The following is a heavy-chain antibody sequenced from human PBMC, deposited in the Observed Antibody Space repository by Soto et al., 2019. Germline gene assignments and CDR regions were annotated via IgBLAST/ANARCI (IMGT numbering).Heavy chain of an antibody. D-gene: IGHD3-10*01. Sequence: ASVKVSCKASGYTFTSYGISWVRQAPGQGLEWMGWISAYNGNTNYAQKLQGRVTMTTDTSTSTAYMELRSLRSDDTAVYYCARVPPPHGSGCYPYYYYYKDVWGKGTTVTVSS. CDR2: ISAYNGNT. CDR3: ARVPPPHGSGCYPYYYYYKDV. J-gene: IGHJ6*03. V-gene: IGHV1-18*01. CDR1: GYTFTSYG.